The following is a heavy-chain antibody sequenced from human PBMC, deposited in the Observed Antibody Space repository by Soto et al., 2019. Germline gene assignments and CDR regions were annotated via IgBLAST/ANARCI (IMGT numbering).Heavy chain of an antibody. J-gene: IGHJ6*02. CDR2: IYYSGST. CDR1: GGSISSSSYY. CDR3: SILQGYSGYGLYYYYYGMDV. Sequence: SETLSLTCTVSGGSISSSSYYWGWIRQPPGNGLEWIGSIYYSGSTYYNPSLKSRVTISVDTSKNQFSLKLSSVTAADTVVYYCSILQGYSGYGLYYYYYGMDVWGQGTTVTVSS. D-gene: IGHD5-12*01. V-gene: IGHV4-39*01.